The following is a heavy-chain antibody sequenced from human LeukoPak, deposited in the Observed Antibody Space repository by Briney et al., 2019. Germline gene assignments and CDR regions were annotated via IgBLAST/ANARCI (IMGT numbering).Heavy chain of an antibody. D-gene: IGHD5-12*01. V-gene: IGHV3-7*04. CDR3: ARDRLPGYSGNDEGD. CDR1: GFTFSNYW. CDR2: IKQDGSEK. J-gene: IGHJ4*02. Sequence: HSGGSLRLSCAASGFTFSNYWMAWVRQAPGKGLEWVANIKQDGSEKYYVDSVKGRFTISRDNAKNSLYLQMNSLRAEDTAVYYCARDRLPGYSGNDEGDWGQGTLVTVSS.